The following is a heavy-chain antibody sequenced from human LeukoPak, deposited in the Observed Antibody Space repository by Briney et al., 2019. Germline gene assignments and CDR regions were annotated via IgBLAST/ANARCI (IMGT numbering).Heavy chain of an antibody. D-gene: IGHD3-9*01. Sequence: GGSLRLSCAASGFTFDDYAMHWVRQAPGKGLEWVSGISWNSGSIGYADSVKGRFTISRDNAKNSLYLQMNSLRAEDTALYYCAKGSLRYFDWLPFDYWGQGTLVTVSS. CDR2: ISWNSGSI. V-gene: IGHV3-9*01. CDR1: GFTFDDYA. CDR3: AKGSLRYFDWLPFDY. J-gene: IGHJ4*02.